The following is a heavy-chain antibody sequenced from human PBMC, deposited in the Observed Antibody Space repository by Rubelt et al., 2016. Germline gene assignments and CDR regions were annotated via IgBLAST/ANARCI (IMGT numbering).Heavy chain of an antibody. CDR3: ARLYSGYDNDAFDI. CDR2: IWYDGSNK. J-gene: IGHJ3*02. Sequence: RLSCAASGFTFSSYGMHWVRQAPGKGLEWVAVIWYDGSNKYYADSVKGRFTISRDNSKNTLYLQMNSLRAEDTAVYYCARLYSGYDNDAFDIWGQGTMVTVSS. CDR1: GFTFSSYG. V-gene: IGHV3-30*19. D-gene: IGHD5-12*01.